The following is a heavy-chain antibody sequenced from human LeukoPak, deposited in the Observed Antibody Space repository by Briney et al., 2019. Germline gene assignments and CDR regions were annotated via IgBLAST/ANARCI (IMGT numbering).Heavy chain of an antibody. D-gene: IGHD4-17*01. CDR1: GGSISSYY. Sequence: SETLSLTCTVSGGSISSYYWSWIRQPPGKGLEWIGYIYYSGSTNYNPSLKSRVTISVDTSKNQFSLKLSSVTAADTAVYYCARRHDYGDYFDYWGQGTLVTVSS. V-gene: IGHV4-59*08. CDR2: IYYSGST. CDR3: ARRHDYGDYFDY. J-gene: IGHJ4*02.